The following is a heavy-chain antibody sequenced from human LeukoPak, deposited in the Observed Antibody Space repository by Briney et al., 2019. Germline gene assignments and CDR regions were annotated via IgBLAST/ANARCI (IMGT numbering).Heavy chain of an antibody. D-gene: IGHD2-15*01. CDR1: GGSISSYY. V-gene: IGHV4-59*01. CDR3: ARGHCSGGSCFSAWFDP. CDR2: IYYSGGT. J-gene: IGHJ5*02. Sequence: PSETLSLTCTVSGGSISSYYWSWIRQPPGKGLEWIGYIYYSGGTNYNPSLKSRVAISVDTSKNQFSLKLSSVTAADTAVYYCARGHCSGGSCFSAWFDPWGQGTLVTVSS.